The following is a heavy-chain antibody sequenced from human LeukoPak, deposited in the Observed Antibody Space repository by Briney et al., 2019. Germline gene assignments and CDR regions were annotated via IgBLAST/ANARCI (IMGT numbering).Heavy chain of an antibody. CDR3: ARGRVAAAGTGIDY. D-gene: IGHD6-13*01. J-gene: IGHJ4*02. Sequence: ASVKVSCKASGYTFTGYYMHWVRQAPGQGLEWMGWINPNSGGTNYAQKFQGWVTMTRDTSISTAYMELSRLRSDDTAVYYCARGRVAAAGTGIDYWGQGTLVTVSS. V-gene: IGHV1-2*04. CDR2: INPNSGGT. CDR1: GYTFTGYY.